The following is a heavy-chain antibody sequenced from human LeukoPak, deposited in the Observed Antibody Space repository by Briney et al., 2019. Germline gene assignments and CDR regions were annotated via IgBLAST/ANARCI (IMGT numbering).Heavy chain of an antibody. J-gene: IGHJ4*02. V-gene: IGHV3-23*01. D-gene: IGHD7-27*01. CDR2: ISGSGGST. Sequence: GGSLRLSCAASGFTFSSYAMSWVRQAPGRGLEWVSTISGSGGSTYYADSVKGRFTISRDNSKNTLYLQMNSLRAEDTAVYYCAKGSGLTGTFFDYWGQGTLVTVSP. CDR1: GFTFSSYA. CDR3: AKGSGLTGTFFDY.